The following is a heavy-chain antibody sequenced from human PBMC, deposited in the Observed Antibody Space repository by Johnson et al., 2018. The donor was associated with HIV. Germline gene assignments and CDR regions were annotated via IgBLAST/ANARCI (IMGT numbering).Heavy chain of an antibody. D-gene: IGHD2-15*01. Sequence: QMLLVESGGGVVQPGRSLRLSCAASGFTFSSYAMHWVRQAPGKGLEWVAVISSDGSTKYYADSVSGRFTISRDNSKNTLYLQMNSLRAEDTAVYYCARSVGYCSGGSCSPDAFDILGQGTMVTVSS. V-gene: IGHV3-30-3*01. J-gene: IGHJ3*02. CDR3: ARSVGYCSGGSCSPDAFDI. CDR2: ISSDGSTK. CDR1: GFTFSSYA.